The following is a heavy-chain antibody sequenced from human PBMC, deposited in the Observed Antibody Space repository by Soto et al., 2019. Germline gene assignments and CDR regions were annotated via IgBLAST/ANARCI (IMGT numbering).Heavy chain of an antibody. D-gene: IGHD3-22*01. CDR2: ITSDESRA. V-gene: IGHV3-74*01. J-gene: IGHJ4*02. CDR3: TRGDGDVHDGNGYLGRH. Sequence: EVQLVESGGGLVQPGGSLRLSRAAAGFSFSNYWMHWVRQAPGKGLVWVSRITSDESRAEYADSVKGRFTISRDNAKNTLYLQMNRLTAEDTAVYYCTRGDGDVHDGNGYLGRHWGQGTQVTVSS. CDR1: GFSFSNYW.